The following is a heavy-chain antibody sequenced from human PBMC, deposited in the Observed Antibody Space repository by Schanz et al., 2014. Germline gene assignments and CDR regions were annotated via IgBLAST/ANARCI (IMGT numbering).Heavy chain of an antibody. CDR1: GFTFSTYA. CDR2: INGNGGIT. D-gene: IGHD6-13*01. Sequence: VQLVESGGGLVQPGGSLRLSCAASGFTFSTYAMSWVRQAPGKGLEWVSAINGNGGITYYADPVKGRFTISRDNSKNTLYLQMNSLRAEDTAVYYCARLDSSSWYPRYWGQGTLVTVSS. V-gene: IGHV3-23*04. J-gene: IGHJ4*02. CDR3: ARLDSSSWYPRY.